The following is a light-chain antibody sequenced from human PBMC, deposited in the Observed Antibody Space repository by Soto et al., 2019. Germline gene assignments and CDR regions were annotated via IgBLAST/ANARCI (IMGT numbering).Light chain of an antibody. CDR1: QRISTW. Sequence: DIQMTQSPSTLSASVGDRVTITCRASQRISTWLAWYQQKPGKAPKILIYDASSLKSGVPSRFSGSGSGTEFTLTISSLQPDDSATYYCQQYDTFSPTFGQGTKVEIK. CDR3: QQYDTFSPT. J-gene: IGKJ2*01. CDR2: DAS. V-gene: IGKV1-5*01.